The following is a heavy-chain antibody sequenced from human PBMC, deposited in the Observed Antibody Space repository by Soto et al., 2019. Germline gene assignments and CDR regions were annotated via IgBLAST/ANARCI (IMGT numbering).Heavy chain of an antibody. J-gene: IGHJ3*02. D-gene: IGHD3-22*01. CDR1: GGSISSSSYY. CDR2: IYYSGST. CDR3: ASENYYDSSGSNAFDI. Sequence: SETLSLTCTVSGGSISSSSYYWGWIRQPPGKGLEWIGSIYYSGSTYYNPSLKSRVTISVDTSKNQFSLKLSSVTAADTAVYYCASENYYDSSGSNAFDIWGQGTMVTVSS. V-gene: IGHV4-39*07.